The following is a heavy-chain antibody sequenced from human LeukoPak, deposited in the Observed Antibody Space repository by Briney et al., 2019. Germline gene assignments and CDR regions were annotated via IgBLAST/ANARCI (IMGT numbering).Heavy chain of an antibody. J-gene: IGHJ3*02. CDR3: ARPRDTTHYYYCGDAFDM. CDR2: IYYSGST. CDR1: GGSISSSTYY. D-gene: IGHD3-22*01. V-gene: IGHV4-39*01. Sequence: PSETLSLTCTVSGGSISSSTYYWGWLRQPPGRGLEWIGSIYYSGSTYYNPSLKSRATISVDTSKSQFSLKLTSVTAADTSLYYCARPRDTTHYYYCGDAFDMRGPGTMGTVS.